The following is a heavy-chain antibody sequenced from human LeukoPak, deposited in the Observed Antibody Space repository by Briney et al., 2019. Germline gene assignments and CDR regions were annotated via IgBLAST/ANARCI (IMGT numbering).Heavy chain of an antibody. J-gene: IGHJ4*02. CDR3: AREVVTQGVDY. D-gene: IGHD4-23*01. V-gene: IGHV4-30-4*02. Sequence: SETLSLTCTVSGGSISSGDYYWSWIRQPPGKGLEWIGYIYYSGSTYYNPSLKSRVTISVDTSKNQFSLKLSSVTAADTAMYYCAREVVTQGVDYWGQGTLVTVSS. CDR2: IYYSGST. CDR1: GGSISSGDYY.